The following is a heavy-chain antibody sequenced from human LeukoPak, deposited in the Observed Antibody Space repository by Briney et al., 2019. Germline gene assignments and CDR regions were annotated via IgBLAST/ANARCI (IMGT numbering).Heavy chain of an antibody. D-gene: IGHD3-22*01. CDR3: ARGDGSGTFDY. J-gene: IGHJ4*02. V-gene: IGHV4-61*02. CDR1: GGSISSGSYY. Sequence: SQTLSLTCTVSGGSISSGSYYWSWIRQPAGNGLEWIGRIYTSGSTNYNPSLKSRVTISVDTSKNQFSLKLSSVTAADTAVYYCARGDGSGTFDYWGQGTLVTVSS. CDR2: IYTSGST.